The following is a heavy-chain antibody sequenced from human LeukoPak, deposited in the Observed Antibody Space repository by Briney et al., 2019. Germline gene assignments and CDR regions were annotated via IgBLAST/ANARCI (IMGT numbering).Heavy chain of an antibody. V-gene: IGHV4-59*08. CDR3: ARHLEWLSFTPYWYFDL. CDR1: GGSISSYD. D-gene: IGHD3-3*01. J-gene: IGHJ2*01. Sequence: PSETLSLTCTVSGGSISSYDWSWIRQPPGKGLEWIGYNSHSGSPNYSPSLRSRVTISVDTSKNQFSLKLSSVPAADTAVYYCARHLEWLSFTPYWYFDLWGRGTLVIVSS. CDR2: NSHSGSP.